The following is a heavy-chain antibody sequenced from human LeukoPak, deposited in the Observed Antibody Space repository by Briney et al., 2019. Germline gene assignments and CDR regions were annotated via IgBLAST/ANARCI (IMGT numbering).Heavy chain of an antibody. J-gene: IGHJ4*02. CDR1: GGTFSSYA. D-gene: IGHD2-8*01. CDR3: ARASTYCTNGVCYNSEGPPFDY. V-gene: IGHV1-69*13. CDR2: IIPIFGTA. Sequence: SVKVSCKASGGTFSSYAISWVRQAPGQGLEWMGGIIPIFGTANYAQKFQGRVTITADESTSTAYMELSSLRSEDTAVYYCARASTYCTNGVCYNSEGPPFDYWGQGTLVTVSS.